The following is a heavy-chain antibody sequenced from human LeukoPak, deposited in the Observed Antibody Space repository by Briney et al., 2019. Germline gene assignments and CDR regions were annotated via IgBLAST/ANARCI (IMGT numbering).Heavy chain of an antibody. Sequence: GGSLRLSCAASGFTFSSYWMSWVRQAPGKGLEWVANIKQDGSEKYYVDSVKGRFTISRDNAKNSLYLQMNSLRAEDTAVYYCARVKYDYDYYYYYYMDVWGKGTTVTISS. CDR2: IKQDGSEK. J-gene: IGHJ6*03. CDR1: GFTFSSYW. D-gene: IGHD4-17*01. CDR3: ARVKYDYDYYYYYYMDV. V-gene: IGHV3-7*01.